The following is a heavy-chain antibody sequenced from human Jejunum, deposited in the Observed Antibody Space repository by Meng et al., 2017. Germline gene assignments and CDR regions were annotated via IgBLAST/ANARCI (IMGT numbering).Heavy chain of an antibody. CDR1: GSTFSDFY. Sequence: GGLLRLPCTTSGSTFSDFYMSWIRQAPGKGLEWVSYISTTGSTIYYADSVRGRFTISRDNAKNSLYLQMDSLSADDAAVYSCARPLNCGVYCFSPGLDYWGQGTLVTVSS. D-gene: IGHD2-21*02. CDR3: ARPLNCGVYCFSPGLDY. CDR2: ISTTGSTI. V-gene: IGHV3-11*01. J-gene: IGHJ4*02.